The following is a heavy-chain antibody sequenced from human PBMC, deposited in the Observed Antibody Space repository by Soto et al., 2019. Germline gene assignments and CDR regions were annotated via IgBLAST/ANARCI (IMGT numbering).Heavy chain of an antibody. J-gene: IGHJ6*02. CDR1: GYAFSDNG. D-gene: IGHD1-1*01. CDR2: ISTYTGKT. CDR3: ARGGQFAPNGNQLRDV. V-gene: IGHV1-18*04. Sequence: QVQLVQSGAEVKKPGASVKVSCKASGYAFSDNGVSWVRQAPGQGLEWMGWISTYTGKTNYAQKCQDRDTLTTYTSTRTAYMDLRSLRPDDTAVYYCARGGQFAPNGNQLRDVWGQGTTVTVSS.